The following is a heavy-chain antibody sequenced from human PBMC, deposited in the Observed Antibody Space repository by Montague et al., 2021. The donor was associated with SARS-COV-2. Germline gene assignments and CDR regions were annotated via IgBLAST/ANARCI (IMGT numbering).Heavy chain of an antibody. CDR2: ISLSGST. CDR1: GGSISRGSYY. D-gene: IGHD6-19*01. Sequence: TLSLACTVSGGSISRGSYYWSWIRQPAGKGLEWIGRISLSGSTNYNPSLMSRVTISVDTSKNQFSLKMTSVTAADTAVYYCARGIAVAGLFDYWGQGTLVTVSS. J-gene: IGHJ4*02. CDR3: ARGIAVAGLFDY. V-gene: IGHV4-61*02.